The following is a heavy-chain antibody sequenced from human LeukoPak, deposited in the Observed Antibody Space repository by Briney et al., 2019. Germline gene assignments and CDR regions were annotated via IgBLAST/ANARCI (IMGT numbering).Heavy chain of an antibody. CDR1: GYTFGNYE. Sequence: ASVKVSCKASGYTFGNYEINWVRQAPGQGLEWMGWIKANSGDTGYPEKFRGRVTMTRDTSVSTAYMEMNSLRSEDTAVYYCARGNRSGHACYTADCLQHWGQGTLITVSS. CDR2: IKANSGDT. D-gene: IGHD2-15*01. V-gene: IGHV1-8*01. J-gene: IGHJ1*01. CDR3: ARGNRSGHACYTADCLQH.